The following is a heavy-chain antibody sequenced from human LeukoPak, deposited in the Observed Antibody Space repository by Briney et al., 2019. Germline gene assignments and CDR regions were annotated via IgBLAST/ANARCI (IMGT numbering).Heavy chain of an antibody. CDR1: GGSFSGYY. CDR3: ARHKKYYYGSGSTFDY. D-gene: IGHD3-10*01. CDR2: INHSGST. V-gene: IGHV4-34*01. J-gene: IGHJ4*02. Sequence: SETLSLTCAVYGGSFSGYYWSWIRQPPGKGLEWIGEINHSGSTNYNPSLKSRVTISVDTSKNPFSLKLSSVTAADTAVYYCARHKKYYYGSGSTFDYWGQGTLVTVSS.